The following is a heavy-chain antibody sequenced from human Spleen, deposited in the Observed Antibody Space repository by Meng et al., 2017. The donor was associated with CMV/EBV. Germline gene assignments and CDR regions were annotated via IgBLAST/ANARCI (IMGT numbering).Heavy chain of an antibody. V-gene: IGHV1-2*02. D-gene: IGHD1-7*01. CDR3: AREVITGTTRTFDY. CDR1: GYPFTGYY. J-gene: IGHJ4*02. CDR2: INPNSGGT. Sequence: KASGYPFTGYYMHWVRQAPGQGLEWMGWINPNSGGTNYAQKFQGRVTMTRDTSISTAYMELSRLRSDDTAVYYCAREVITGTTRTFDYWGQGTLVTVSS.